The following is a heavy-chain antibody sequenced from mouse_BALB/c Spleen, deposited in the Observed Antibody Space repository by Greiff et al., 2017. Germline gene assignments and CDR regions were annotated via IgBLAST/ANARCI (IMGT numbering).Heavy chain of an antibody. V-gene: IGHV14-3*02. D-gene: IGHD4-1*02. CDR1: GFNIKDTY. CDR3: AQLGAYAMDY. J-gene: IGHJ4*01. Sequence: VQLKQSGAELVKPGASVKLSCTASGFNIKDTYMHWVKQRPEQGLEWIGRIDPANGNTKYDPKFQGKATITADTSSNTAYLQLSSLTSEDTAVYYCAQLGAYAMDYWGQGTSVTVSS. CDR2: IDPANGNT.